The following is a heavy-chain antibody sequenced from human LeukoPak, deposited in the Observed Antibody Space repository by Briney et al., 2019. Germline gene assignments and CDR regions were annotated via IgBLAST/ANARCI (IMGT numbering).Heavy chain of an antibody. CDR2: ISGSGGST. V-gene: IGHV3-23*01. J-gene: IGHJ6*02. D-gene: IGHD3-22*01. CDR3: ASPGGDYYDSSGYYITYGMDI. Sequence: PGGSLRLSSAASGFTFSSYAMSWVRQAPGKGLEWVSGISGSGGSTYYADSVKGRFTISRDNSKNTLYLQMNSLRAEDTAVYYCASPGGDYYDSSGYYITYGMDIWGQGTTVTVSS. CDR1: GFTFSSYA.